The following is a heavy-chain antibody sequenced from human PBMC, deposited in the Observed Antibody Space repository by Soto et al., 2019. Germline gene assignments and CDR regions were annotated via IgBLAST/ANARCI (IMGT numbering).Heavy chain of an antibody. CDR1: GGTFSSYA. J-gene: IGHJ6*02. CDR2: IIPIFGTA. D-gene: IGHD1-26*01. V-gene: IGHV1-69*13. Sequence: GASVKVSCKASGGTFSSYAISWVRQAPGQGLEWMGGIIPIFGTANYAQKFQGRVTITADESTSTAYMELSSLRSEDTAVYYCAKAGATNYYYYYGMDVWGQGTTVTVSS. CDR3: AKAGATNYYYYYGMDV.